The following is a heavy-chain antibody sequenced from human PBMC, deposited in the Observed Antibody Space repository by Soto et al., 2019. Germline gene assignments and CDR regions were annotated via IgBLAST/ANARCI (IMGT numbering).Heavy chain of an antibody. Sequence: GESLKISCKASGYTFRNFWINWVRQMPGKGLEWIGRIDPIDSYTYYGPSFRGHVTLSVDTSISTAYLQLRSLKASDSGIYYCARRTCDNMSCYKDHWGQGTLVTVSS. CDR1: GYTFRNFW. J-gene: IGHJ4*02. V-gene: IGHV5-10-1*01. D-gene: IGHD5-12*01. CDR2: IDPIDSYT. CDR3: ARRTCDNMSCYKDH.